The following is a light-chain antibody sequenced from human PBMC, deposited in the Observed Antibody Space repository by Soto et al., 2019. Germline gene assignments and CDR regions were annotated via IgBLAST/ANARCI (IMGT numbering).Light chain of an antibody. CDR2: RDT. CDR3: QVWDNSVV. CDR1: NFESQT. V-gene: IGLV3-9*01. J-gene: IGLJ2*01. Sequence: SYELTQPLSVSVALGQTARITCGGNNFESQTVHWYQQKPGQAPILVIYRDTNRPSGIPERFSGSNSGNTATLTISGAQAGDEADYYCQVWDNSVVFGGGTKLTVL.